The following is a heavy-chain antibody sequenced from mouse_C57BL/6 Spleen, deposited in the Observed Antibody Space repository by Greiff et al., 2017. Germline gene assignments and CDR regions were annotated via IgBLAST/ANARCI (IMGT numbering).Heavy chain of an antibody. CDR1: GFTFSSYA. Sequence: EVNLVESGGGLVKPGGSLKLSCAASGFTFSSYAMSWVRQTPEKRLEWVATISDGGSYTYYPDNVKGRFTISRDNAKNNLYLQMSHLKSEDTAMYYCARDDGGYFDYWGQGTTLTVSS. D-gene: IGHD1-1*02. CDR2: ISDGGSYT. V-gene: IGHV5-4*01. J-gene: IGHJ2*01. CDR3: ARDDGGYFDY.